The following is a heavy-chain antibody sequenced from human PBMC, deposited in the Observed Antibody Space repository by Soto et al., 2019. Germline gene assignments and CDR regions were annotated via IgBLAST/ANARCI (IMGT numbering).Heavy chain of an antibody. CDR3: AKKIEYSSSSSAFDI. V-gene: IGHV3-23*01. Sequence: GGSLRLSCAASGFTFSSYAMRWVRQAPGKGLEWVSAISGSGGSTYYADSVKGRFTISRDNSKNTLYLQMNSLRAEDTAVYYCAKKIEYSSSSSAFDIWGQGTMVTVSS. D-gene: IGHD6-6*01. J-gene: IGHJ3*02. CDR2: ISGSGGST. CDR1: GFTFSSYA.